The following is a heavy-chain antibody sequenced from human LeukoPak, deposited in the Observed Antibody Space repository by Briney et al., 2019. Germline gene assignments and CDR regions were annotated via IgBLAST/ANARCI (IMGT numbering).Heavy chain of an antibody. CDR1: GGSISSSNW. D-gene: IGHD3-9*01. CDR2: IYHSGST. V-gene: IGHV4-4*02. J-gene: IGHJ4*02. CDR3: ARVNYDILTGSGAHFDY. Sequence: PSETLSLTCAVSGGSISSSNWWSWVRQPPGKGLEWIGEIYHSGSTNYNPSLKSRGTISVDTSKNQFSLKLSSVTAADTAVYYCARVNYDILTGSGAHFDYWGQGTLVTVSS.